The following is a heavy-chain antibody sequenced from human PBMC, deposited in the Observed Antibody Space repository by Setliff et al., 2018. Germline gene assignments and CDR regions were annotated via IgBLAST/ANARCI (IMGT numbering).Heavy chain of an antibody. J-gene: IGHJ4*02. D-gene: IGHD5-12*01. Sequence: LSLTCTVSGDSISSGSYYWTWIRQPAGKGLEWIGHFHTGGSTNYNRSLRSRVSISVDTSKNQFSLKLSSVTAADTAVYYCARARYSGYVDYWGQGTLVTVS. CDR2: FHTGGST. V-gene: IGHV4-61*09. CDR1: GDSISSGSYY. CDR3: ARARYSGYVDY.